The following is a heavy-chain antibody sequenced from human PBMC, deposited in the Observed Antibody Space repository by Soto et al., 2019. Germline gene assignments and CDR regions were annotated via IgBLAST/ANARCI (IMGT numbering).Heavy chain of an antibody. CDR1: GFTFGDYA. J-gene: IGHJ6*04. CDR3: ARSLGYCGSSSCYSHLDV. V-gene: IGHV3-49*03. Sequence: EVQLVESGGGLVQPGRSLRLSCTASGFTFGDYAMSWFRQAPGKGLEGVGFIGSQDFGGTAEHAASVKGRFTISRDDSKRIAFLQMNSLKTEDTAVYYCARSLGYCGSSSCYSHLDVWGKGTTVIVSS. D-gene: IGHD2-2*01. CDR2: IGSQDFGGTA.